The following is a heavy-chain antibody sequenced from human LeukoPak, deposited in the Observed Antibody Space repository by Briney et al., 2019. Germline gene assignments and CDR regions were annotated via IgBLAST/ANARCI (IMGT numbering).Heavy chain of an antibody. V-gene: IGHV4-4*07. CDR2: IYTSGST. D-gene: IGHD6-13*01. CDR3: ARSPIAAAGPEGAFDI. Sequence: SETLSLTCTVSGGSISSYYWSWIRQPAGKGLEWIGRIYTSGSTNYNPSLKSRVTMSVDTSKNQFSLKRSSVTAADTAVYYCARSPIAAAGPEGAFDIWGQGTMVTVSS. CDR1: GGSISSYY. J-gene: IGHJ3*02.